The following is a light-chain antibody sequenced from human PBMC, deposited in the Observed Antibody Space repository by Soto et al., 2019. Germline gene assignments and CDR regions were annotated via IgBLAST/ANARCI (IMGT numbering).Light chain of an antibody. CDR2: NAS. CDR1: QSVTSSY. V-gene: IGKV3D-7*01. CDR3: QQDYHSLT. Sequence: EIVMTQSPATLSLAPGERATLSCSASQSVTSSYLSWYQQKPGQAPRLLIYNASIRATGFPARFSGSGSGTDFTLTISSLQPEDVAVYYCQQDYHSLTFGGGTKVDIK. J-gene: IGKJ4*01.